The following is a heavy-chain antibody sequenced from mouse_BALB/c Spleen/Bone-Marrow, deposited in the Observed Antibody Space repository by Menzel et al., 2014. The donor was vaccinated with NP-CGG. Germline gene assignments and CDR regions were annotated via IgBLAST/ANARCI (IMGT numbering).Heavy chain of an antibody. V-gene: IGHV5-17*02. J-gene: IGHJ4*01. CDR3: ARAGYCGSSPYYAMDY. D-gene: IGHD1-1*01. CDR2: ISSGSSTI. Sequence: EVQLVESGGGLVQPGGSRKLSCAPSGFTFSSFGMHWVRQAPEKGLEWVAYISSGSSTIYYADTVKGRFTISRDNPKNTLFLQMTSLRSEDRAKYYCARAGYCGSSPYYAMDYWGQGTSVTVSS. CDR1: GFTFSSFG.